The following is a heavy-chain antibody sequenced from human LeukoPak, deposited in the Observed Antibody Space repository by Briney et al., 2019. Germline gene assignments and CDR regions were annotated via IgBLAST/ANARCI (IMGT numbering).Heavy chain of an antibody. D-gene: IGHD3-3*01. Sequence: PGGSLRLSCAASGFSVSSNYMSWVRQTPGKGLEWVSGIYSGGHIYYADSVKGRFTISRDNSKNTLYLQMNSLRAEDTAVYYCASFTREWLLSPVDYWGQGTLVTVSS. V-gene: IGHV3-53*01. CDR2: IYSGGHI. J-gene: IGHJ4*02. CDR3: ASFTREWLLSPVDY. CDR1: GFSVSSNY.